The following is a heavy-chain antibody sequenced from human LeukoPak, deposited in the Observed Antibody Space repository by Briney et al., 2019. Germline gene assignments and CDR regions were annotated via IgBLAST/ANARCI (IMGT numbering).Heavy chain of an antibody. Sequence: GGSLRLSCAASRFTFSSYSMNWVRQAPGKGLEWVSSISSSSSYIYYADSVKGRFTISRDNAKNSPYLQMNSLRAEDTAVYYCARDQYYGSGSWAVYYYYYYGMDVWGQGTTVTVSS. CDR3: ARDQYYGSGSWAVYYYYYYGMDV. D-gene: IGHD3-10*01. V-gene: IGHV3-21*01. CDR1: RFTFSSYS. CDR2: ISSSSSYI. J-gene: IGHJ6*02.